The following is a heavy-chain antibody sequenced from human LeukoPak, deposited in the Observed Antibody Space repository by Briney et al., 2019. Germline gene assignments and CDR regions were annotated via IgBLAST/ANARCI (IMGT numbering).Heavy chain of an antibody. CDR2: IRYDGSNK. V-gene: IGHV3-30*02. Sequence: GGSLRLSCAASGFTFSSYGMHWVRQAPGKGLEWVAFIRYDGSNKYYADSVKGRFTISRDNSKNTLSLQMNSLRAEDTAVYYCARANDILTGPNWFHAWGQGTLVTVSS. D-gene: IGHD3-9*01. J-gene: IGHJ5*02. CDR1: GFTFSSYG. CDR3: ARANDILTGPNWFHA.